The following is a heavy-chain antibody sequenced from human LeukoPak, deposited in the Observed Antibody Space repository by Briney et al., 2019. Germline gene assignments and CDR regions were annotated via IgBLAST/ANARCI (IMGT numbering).Heavy chain of an antibody. Sequence: SETLSLTCTVSGGSFRNYYWSWIRQPPGKGLEWIAYIYYSGATDYNPSLKSRVTISVDASTNHFFLKLNSVTAADTAVYYCVSSIRNNRKFDYWGQGTLVTVSS. V-gene: IGHV4-59*01. CDR1: GGSFRNYY. CDR3: VSSIRNNRKFDY. CDR2: IYYSGAT. D-gene: IGHD1-14*01. J-gene: IGHJ4*02.